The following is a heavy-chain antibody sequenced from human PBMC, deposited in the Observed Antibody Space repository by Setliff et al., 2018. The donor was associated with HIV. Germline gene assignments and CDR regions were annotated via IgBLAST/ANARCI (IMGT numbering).Heavy chain of an antibody. CDR1: GGSINSTSYY. CDR2: IYHTGST. V-gene: IGHV4-39*07. J-gene: IGHJ5*02. CDR3: AKDIPGPAINSGRIKNWFDP. D-gene: IGHD6-19*01. Sequence: SETLSLTCTVAGGSINSTSYYWGWIRQPQGNGLEWIGSIYHTGSTYYKPSLKSRVTISVDTSKNQFSLKLSSVTAADTAVYYCAKDIPGPAINSGRIKNWFDPWGEGTLVTVSS.